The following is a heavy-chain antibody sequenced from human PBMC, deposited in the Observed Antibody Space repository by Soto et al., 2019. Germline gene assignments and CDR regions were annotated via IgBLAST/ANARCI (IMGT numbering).Heavy chain of an antibody. V-gene: IGHV3-21*06. Sequence: PGGSLRLSCAASGFTFTRYSMNWVRQAPGKGLEWVSSISSTTNYIYYGDSMKGRFTISRDNAKNSLYLEMNSLRAEDTAVYYCARESEDLTSNFDYWGQGTLATVSS. CDR2: ISSTTNYI. CDR3: ARESEDLTSNFDY. J-gene: IGHJ4*02. CDR1: GFTFTRYS.